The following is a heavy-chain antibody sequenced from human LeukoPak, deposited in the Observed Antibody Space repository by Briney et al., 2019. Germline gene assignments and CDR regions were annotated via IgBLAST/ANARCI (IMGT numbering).Heavy chain of an antibody. CDR3: ARDVWLDAGGGWFDP. J-gene: IGHJ5*02. CDR1: GFTFSSYW. Sequence: GGSLRLSCAASGFTFSSYWMSWVRQAPGKGLEWVSVIYSGGTTYYADSVKGRFTISRDNSKNTLYLQMNSLRAEDTAVYYCARDVWLDAGGGWFDPWGQGTLVTVSS. V-gene: IGHV3-53*01. CDR2: IYSGGTT. D-gene: IGHD6-19*01.